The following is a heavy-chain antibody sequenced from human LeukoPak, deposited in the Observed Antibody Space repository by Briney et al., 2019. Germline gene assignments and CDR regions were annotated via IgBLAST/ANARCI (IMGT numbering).Heavy chain of an antibody. V-gene: IGHV1-69*06. CDR3: ARAGGGGYCSSTSCYFGTQFDP. CDR2: IIPIFGTA. D-gene: IGHD2-2*01. CDR1: GGTFSSYA. J-gene: IGHJ5*02. Sequence: SVKVSCKASGGTFSSYAISWVRQAPGQGLEWMGGIIPIFGTANYAQKFQGRVTITADKSTSTAYMELSSLRSEDTAVYYCARAGGGGYCSSTSCYFGTQFDPWGQGTLVTVSS.